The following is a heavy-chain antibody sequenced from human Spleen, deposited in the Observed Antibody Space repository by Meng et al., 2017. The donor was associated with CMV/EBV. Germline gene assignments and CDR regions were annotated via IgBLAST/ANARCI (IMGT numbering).Heavy chain of an antibody. CDR3: ARGGSWYFDL. CDR1: GYTFSNFG. J-gene: IGHJ4*02. D-gene: IGHD6-13*01. V-gene: IGHV1-18*01. CDR2: ISVYNGNT. Sequence: ASVKVSCKTSGYTFSNFGITWVRQAPGQGLEWMGWISVYNGNTNYVQKLQGRVTMTTDTYTKTAYMELRSLRSDDTAVYYCARGGSWYFDLWGQGTLVTVSS.